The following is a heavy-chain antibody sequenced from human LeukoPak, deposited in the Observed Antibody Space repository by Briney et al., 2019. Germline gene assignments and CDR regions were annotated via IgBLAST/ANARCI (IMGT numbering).Heavy chain of an antibody. CDR2: INPSGGSK. D-gene: IGHD6-19*01. CDR1: GYTFTIYY. Sequence: GASVKVSCKSSGYTFTIYYMHWVRHAPGQGLEWMGIINPSGGSKSYAQKFQGRVTMTRDTSTSTVYMELSSLRSEDTAVYYCARDFSSGFSYWGQGTLVTVSS. J-gene: IGHJ4*02. V-gene: IGHV1-46*01. CDR3: ARDFSSGFSY.